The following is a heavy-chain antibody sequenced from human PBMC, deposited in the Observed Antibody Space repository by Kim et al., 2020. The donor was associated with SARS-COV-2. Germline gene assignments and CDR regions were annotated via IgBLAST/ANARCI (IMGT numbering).Heavy chain of an antibody. CDR3: AGSPTRTTYLHY. J-gene: IGHJ4*02. V-gene: IGHV3-23*01. CDR2: ISDTGVWT. Sequence: GGSLRLSCAASGFTFSDYAMTWVRQAPGRGLLWVSTISDTGVWTYYADSVKGRFTISRDSSKNTVYLQMSSLRPEDTAIYYCAGSPTRTTYLHYWGQGTLVTVSS. CDR1: GFTFSDYA. D-gene: IGHD4-17*01.